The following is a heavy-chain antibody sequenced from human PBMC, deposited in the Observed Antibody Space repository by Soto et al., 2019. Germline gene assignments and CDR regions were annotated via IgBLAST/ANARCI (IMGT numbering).Heavy chain of an antibody. J-gene: IGHJ6*02. Sequence: PSETLSLTCAVSGDSISSYYCMWIRQPPGKGLESIGYLYYGRSANYNPSLKSRVTLSVDTSTNQCSLTLSSVTAADTAVYYCARDFTDSSGPTLGMGVWGQGTTVTVSS. CDR2: LYYGRSA. D-gene: IGHD6-19*01. CDR1: GDSISSYY. CDR3: ARDFTDSSGPTLGMGV. V-gene: IGHV4-59*12.